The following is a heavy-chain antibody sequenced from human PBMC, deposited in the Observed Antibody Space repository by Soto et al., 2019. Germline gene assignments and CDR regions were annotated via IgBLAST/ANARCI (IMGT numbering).Heavy chain of an antibody. CDR3: ARGEFSLAAAGTVFDY. J-gene: IGHJ4*02. Sequence: XEFLSLSCAASGFTFSSYSMNWVRQAPGKGLEWVSSISSSSSYIYYADSVKGRFTISRDNAKNSLYLQMNSLRAEDTAVYYCARGEFSLAAAGTVFDYWGQGTLVTVSS. CDR2: ISSSSSYI. D-gene: IGHD6-13*01. V-gene: IGHV3-21*01. CDR1: GFTFSSYS.